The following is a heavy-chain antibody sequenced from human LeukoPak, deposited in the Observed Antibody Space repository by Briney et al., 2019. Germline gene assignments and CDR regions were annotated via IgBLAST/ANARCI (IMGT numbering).Heavy chain of an antibody. J-gene: IGHJ4*02. CDR3: AREYPSLDY. CDR2: ISPSSSAI. D-gene: IGHD2-2*01. Sequence: PGGSLRLSCVASGFTLSRYSMNWVRQAPGKGLEWLSYISPSSSAIYYADSVKGRFTISRDNAKNSLYLQLNSLRAEDTAVYYCAREYPSLDYWGQGTLVTVSS. V-gene: IGHV3-48*04. CDR1: GFTLSRYS.